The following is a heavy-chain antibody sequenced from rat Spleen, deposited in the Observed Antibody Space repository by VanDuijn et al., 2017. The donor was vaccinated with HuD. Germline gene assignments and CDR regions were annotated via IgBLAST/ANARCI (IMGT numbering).Heavy chain of an antibody. CDR2: ISSSSSNTI. D-gene: IGHD1-11*01. Sequence: EVQLVESGGGLVQPGRSLKLSCAASGFTFSDYGMNWIRQAPGKGLEWVAYISSSSSNTIYYADTVKGRFTISRDNAKNTLYLQVSSLRSEDTALYYCARERLTNYGGYSDYWGQGVMVTVSS. CDR3: ARERLTNYGGYSDY. J-gene: IGHJ2*01. V-gene: IGHV5-34*01. CDR1: GFTFSDYG.